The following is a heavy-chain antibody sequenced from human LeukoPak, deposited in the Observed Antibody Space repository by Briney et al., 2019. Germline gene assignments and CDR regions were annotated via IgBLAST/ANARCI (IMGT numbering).Heavy chain of an antibody. CDR1: GFTFSSYA. CDR2: ISGSGGST. CDR3: AKDRVGCSSISCPSFGIFDY. J-gene: IGHJ4*02. V-gene: IGHV3-23*01. D-gene: IGHD2-2*01. Sequence: GGSLRLSCAASGFTFSSYAMSWVRQAPGKGLEWVSAISGSGGSTYYADSVKGRFTISRDNSKNTLYLQMNSLRAEDTAVYYCAKDRVGCSSISCPSFGIFDYWGQGTLVTVSS.